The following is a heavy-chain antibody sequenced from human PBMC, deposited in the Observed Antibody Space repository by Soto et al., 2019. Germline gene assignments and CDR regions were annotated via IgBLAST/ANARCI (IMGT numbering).Heavy chain of an antibody. J-gene: IGHJ6*02. CDR3: ATRVGASSTNYYYGMDV. V-gene: IGHV1-2*04. CDR2: INPNSGGT. D-gene: IGHD2-2*01. CDR1: GYTFTGYY. Sequence: ASVKVSCKASGYTFTGYYMHWVRQAPGQGLEWMGWINPNSGGTNYAQKFQGWVTMTRDTSISTAYMELSRLRSDDTAVYYCATRVGASSTNYYYGMDVWGQGTTVTVSS.